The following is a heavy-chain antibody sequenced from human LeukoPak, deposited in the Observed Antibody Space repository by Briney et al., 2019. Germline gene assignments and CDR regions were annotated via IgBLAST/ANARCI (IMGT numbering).Heavy chain of an antibody. D-gene: IGHD6-19*01. J-gene: IGHJ5*02. Sequence: GGSLRLSCAASGFTFSSYAVSWVRQAPGKGLEWVSSIDASGGSTCYADSVKGRFTISRDNSKNTFYLQMNSLRADDTAVYYCAKGSGSGWYGWFAPWGQGTLVTVSS. V-gene: IGHV3-23*01. CDR1: GFTFSSYA. CDR3: AKGSGSGWYGWFAP. CDR2: IDASGGST.